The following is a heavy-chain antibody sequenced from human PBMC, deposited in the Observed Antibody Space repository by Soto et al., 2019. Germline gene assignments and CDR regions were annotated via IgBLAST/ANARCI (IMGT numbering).Heavy chain of an antibody. CDR2: ISANDDIT. D-gene: IGHD3-3*01. J-gene: IGHJ4*02. Sequence: EVQLLESGGGLVQPGGSLRLSCAASGLIFSNYAMTWVRQAPGKGLEWVSSISANDDITYDTDSMKGRFTISRDNSKNTLYLQMASLRADDSAVYYCAAGYDFWSFDYWGQGTLVTVSS. CDR1: GLIFSNYA. V-gene: IGHV3-23*01. CDR3: AAGYDFWSFDY.